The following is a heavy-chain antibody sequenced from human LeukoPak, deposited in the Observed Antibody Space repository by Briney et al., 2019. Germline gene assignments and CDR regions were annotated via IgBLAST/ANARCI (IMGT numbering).Heavy chain of an antibody. CDR1: GGNSNFFA. CDR2: IKPMFGTG. J-gene: IGHJ4*02. Sequence: SVKVSCKTSGGNSNFFAINWVRQAPGQGLEWMGVIKPMFGTGSIPNIATGDYAQKFQGRLSMNADESSTTAYMELSSLRSGDTAMYFCAREIFDSTSGVSQGFDYWGQGTLVTVSS. D-gene: IGHD3-3*01. CDR3: AREIFDSTSGVSQGFDY. V-gene: IGHV1-69*13.